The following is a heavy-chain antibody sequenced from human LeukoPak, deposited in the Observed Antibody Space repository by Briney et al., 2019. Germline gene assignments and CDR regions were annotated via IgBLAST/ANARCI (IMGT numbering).Heavy chain of an antibody. CDR1: GYTFTGYY. J-gene: IGHJ4*02. CDR3: ASAKEGSTSCYGY. Sequence: ASVKVSCKASGYTFTGYYMHGVRQAPGQGLEWMGWINPNSGGTNYAQKFQGRVTMTRDTSISTAYMELSRLRSDDTAVYYCASAKEGSTSCYGYWGQGTLVTVSS. CDR2: INPNSGGT. V-gene: IGHV1-2*02. D-gene: IGHD2-2*01.